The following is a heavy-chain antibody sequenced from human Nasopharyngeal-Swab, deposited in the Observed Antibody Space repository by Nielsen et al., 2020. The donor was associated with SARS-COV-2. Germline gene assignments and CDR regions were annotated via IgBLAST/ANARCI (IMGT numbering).Heavy chain of an antibody. D-gene: IGHD1/OR15-1a*01. Sequence: ASVKVSCKASNYTFTTYGISWVRQAPGQGLEWMGWISAYDGNTNFAQNFQGRVTMTRDTFTRTAYMELRSLRSDDTAVYYCARTGTGWLDPWGQGTLVTVSS. CDR2: ISAYDGNT. CDR3: ARTGTGWLDP. J-gene: IGHJ5*02. CDR1: NYTFTTYG. V-gene: IGHV1-18*04.